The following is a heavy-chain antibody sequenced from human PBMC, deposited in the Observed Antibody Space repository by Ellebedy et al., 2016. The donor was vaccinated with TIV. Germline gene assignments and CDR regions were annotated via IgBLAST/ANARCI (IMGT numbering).Heavy chain of an antibody. CDR1: GLTFSSHA. V-gene: IGHV3-23*01. J-gene: IGHJ6*02. D-gene: IGHD4-17*01. CDR3: AKDKVFGDSRWEIDL. Sequence: PGGSLRLSCAASGLTFSSHAMSWVRQAPGKGLEWVSSITERGGNTYYAESVKGRFIIFSNNSKDPLYVEMHSLRAEDTAMYYCAKDKVFGDSRWEIDLWGQGTTVTVSS. CDR2: ITERGGNT.